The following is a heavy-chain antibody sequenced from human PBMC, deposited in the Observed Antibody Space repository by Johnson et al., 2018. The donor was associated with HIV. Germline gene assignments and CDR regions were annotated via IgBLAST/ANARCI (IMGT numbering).Heavy chain of an antibody. CDR3: ASGRPDGSGSYYVDAFHF. J-gene: IGHJ3*01. CDR1: GFTFDDYG. CDR2: INWNGDST. D-gene: IGHD3-22*01. V-gene: IGHV3-20*04. Sequence: VQLVESGGGVIRPGGSLRLSCAASGFTFDDYGVSWVRQAPGKGLEWVSGINWNGDSTDYADSVKGRFTISRDNAKNSLFLQMNSLRAEDTAVYYCASGRPDGSGSYYVDAFHFWGQGTMLTVSS.